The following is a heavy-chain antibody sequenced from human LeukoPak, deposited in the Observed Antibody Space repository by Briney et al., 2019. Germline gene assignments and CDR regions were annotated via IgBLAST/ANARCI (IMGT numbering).Heavy chain of an antibody. CDR2: INQDGSGK. D-gene: IGHD3-10*01. Sequence: PGGSLRLSCAASGFSIGPYWMTWARQVPGKELEWVANINQDGSGKSYVDSVKGRFTISRDNAKNSLYLQMNGLRADDTAVYYCARTQLNGSRAPWGQGTLVTVSS. J-gene: IGHJ5*02. CDR1: GFSIGPYW. V-gene: IGHV3-7*01. CDR3: ARTQLNGSRAP.